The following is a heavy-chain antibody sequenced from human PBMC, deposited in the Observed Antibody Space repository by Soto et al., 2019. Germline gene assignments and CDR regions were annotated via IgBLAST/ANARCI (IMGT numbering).Heavy chain of an antibody. CDR1: GFTFSSYG. D-gene: IGHD1-7*01. CDR3: ARFGHLELRVNYYYGMDV. Sequence: GESLKISCAASGFTFSSYGMHWVRQAPGKGLEWVAVIWYDGSNKYYADSVKGRFTISRDNSKNTLYLQMNSLRAEDTAVYYCARFGHLELRVNYYYGMDVWGQGTTVTVSS. V-gene: IGHV3-33*01. CDR2: IWYDGSNK. J-gene: IGHJ6*02.